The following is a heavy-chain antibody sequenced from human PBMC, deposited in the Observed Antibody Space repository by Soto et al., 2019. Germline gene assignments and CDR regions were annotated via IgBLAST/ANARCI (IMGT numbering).Heavy chain of an antibody. J-gene: IGHJ6*02. D-gene: IGHD6-6*01. CDR3: ARLPYSSSVYSAYGMDV. Sequence: GESLKISCKGSGYSFTSYWIGCVRQMPGKGLEWMGIIYPCDSDTRYSPSFQGQVTISADKSISTAYLQWSSLKASDTAMYYCARLPYSSSVYSAYGMDVWGQGTTVTVFS. CDR1: GYSFTSYW. CDR2: IYPCDSDT. V-gene: IGHV5-51*01.